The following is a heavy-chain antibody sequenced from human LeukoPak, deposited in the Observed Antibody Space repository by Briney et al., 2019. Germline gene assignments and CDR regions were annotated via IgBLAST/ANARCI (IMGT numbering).Heavy chain of an antibody. CDR3: ARQGSGGSSFDI. V-gene: IGHV4-59*08. Sequence: PETPSLSRMVSGGSISSYYWSWIWQPPGKGLEWIGYIYSSGSTNSNPSLKSRVTISVDTSKGQLSLKMTSVTAADTAVYYCARQGSGGSSFDIWGQGAM. CDR2: IYSSGST. D-gene: IGHD1-26*01. CDR1: GGSISSYY. J-gene: IGHJ3*02.